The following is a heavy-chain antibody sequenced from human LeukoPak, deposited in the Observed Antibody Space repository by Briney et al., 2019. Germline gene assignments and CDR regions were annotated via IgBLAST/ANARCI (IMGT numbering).Heavy chain of an antibody. V-gene: IGHV3-66*02. Sequence: GGSLRLSCAASGFTVSSNYMSWVRQAPGKGLEWVSVIYSGGSTYYADSVKGRFTISRDNSKNTLYLQMNSLRAEDTVVYYCARAQQMDDAFDIWGQGTMVTVSS. J-gene: IGHJ3*02. D-gene: IGHD6-13*01. CDR1: GFTVSSNY. CDR3: ARAQQMDDAFDI. CDR2: IYSGGST.